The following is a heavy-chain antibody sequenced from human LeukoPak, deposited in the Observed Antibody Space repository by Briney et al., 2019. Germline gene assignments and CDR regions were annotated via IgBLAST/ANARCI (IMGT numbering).Heavy chain of an antibody. J-gene: IGHJ4*02. CDR1: GYTFTSYY. V-gene: IGHV1-46*01. Sequence: ASVKVSCKASGYTFTSYYMHWVRQAPGQGLEWMGIINPSGGSTSYAQKLQGRVTMTRDMSTSTVYMELSSLRSEDTAVYYCAMGFYDSYGFGSIDYWGQGTLVTVSS. CDR2: INPSGGST. CDR3: AMGFYDSYGFGSIDY. D-gene: IGHD5-18*01.